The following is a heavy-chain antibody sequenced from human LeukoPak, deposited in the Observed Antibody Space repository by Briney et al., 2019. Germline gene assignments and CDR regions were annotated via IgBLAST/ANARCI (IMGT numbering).Heavy chain of an antibody. Sequence: SVKVSCKASGGTFTTYAISWVRQAPGQGLEWMGGIIPISRTTKYAQKFQGRVTMTRDTSTSTVYMELSSLRSEDTAVYYCARNSYYYDTSPLDYWGQGTLVTVSS. D-gene: IGHD3-22*01. CDR2: IIPISRTT. CDR3: ARNSYYYDTSPLDY. CDR1: GGTFTTYA. J-gene: IGHJ4*02. V-gene: IGHV1-69*05.